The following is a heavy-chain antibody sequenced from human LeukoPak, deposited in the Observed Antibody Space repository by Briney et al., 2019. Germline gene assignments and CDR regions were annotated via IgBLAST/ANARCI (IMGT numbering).Heavy chain of an antibody. CDR3: ARGPGYSYGHFDY. CDR1: GGPISSSSYY. J-gene: IGHJ4*02. CDR2: IYYSGST. V-gene: IGHV4-61*05. Sequence: SETLSLTCTVSGGPISSSSYYWGWIRQPPGKGLEWIGYIYYSGSTNYNPSLKSRVTISVDTSKNQFSLKLSSVTAADTAVYYCARGPGYSYGHFDYWGQGTLVTVSS. D-gene: IGHD5-18*01.